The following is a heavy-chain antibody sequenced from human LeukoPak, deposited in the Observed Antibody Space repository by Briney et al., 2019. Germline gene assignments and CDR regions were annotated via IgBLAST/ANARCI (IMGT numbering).Heavy chain of an antibody. V-gene: IGHV4-39*07. Sequence: PSETLSLTCTVSGGSISSSSYYWGWIRQPPGKGLEWIGSTFNSGSTDYNPSLKSRVTISIDTSKNQFSLTLSSVTAADTAVYYCARIKFWNGYYDYWGQGTLVTVSS. CDR3: ARIKFWNGYYDY. J-gene: IGHJ4*02. CDR1: GGSISSSSYY. CDR2: TFNSGST. D-gene: IGHD3-3*01.